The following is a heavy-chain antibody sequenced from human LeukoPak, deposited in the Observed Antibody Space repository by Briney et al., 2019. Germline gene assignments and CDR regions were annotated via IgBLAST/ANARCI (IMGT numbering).Heavy chain of an antibody. J-gene: IGHJ4*02. V-gene: IGHV3-23*01. CDR1: GFTFNSYV. CDR2: ITGSSDST. Sequence: GGSLRLSCAASGFTFNSYVMSWVRQAPGKGLEWVSAITGSSDSTYYADSVKGRFTISRDNSKNTLYLQMNSLRAEDTAVYYCAKTQEFDYWGQGTLVTVSS. CDR3: AKTQEFDY.